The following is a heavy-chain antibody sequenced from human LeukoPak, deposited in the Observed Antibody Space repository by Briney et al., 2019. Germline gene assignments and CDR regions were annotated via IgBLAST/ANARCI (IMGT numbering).Heavy chain of an antibody. D-gene: IGHD1-26*01. V-gene: IGHV3-23*01. J-gene: IGHJ4*02. CDR2: ISDSGANT. Sequence: GGSLRLSCAASGFTFSSYAMAWVRQAPGKELEWVSAISDSGANTYYADSVRGRFTVSRDNSKNTLFLQMNSLRAEDTAVYYCVKDSGSFDYWGQGTLVTVSS. CDR1: GFTFSSYA. CDR3: VKDSGSFDY.